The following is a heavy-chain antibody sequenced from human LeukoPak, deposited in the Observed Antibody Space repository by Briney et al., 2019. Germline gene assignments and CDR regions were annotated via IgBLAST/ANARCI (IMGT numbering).Heavy chain of an antibody. D-gene: IGHD2-15*01. CDR2: IYYSGST. CDR3: ARDVRRYCSGGSCYSDY. CDR1: GGSISSSSYY. V-gene: IGHV4-39*07. Sequence: PSETLSLTCTVSGGSISSSSYYWGWLRQPPGKGLEWIGSIYYSGSTYYNPSLKSRVTISVDTSKNQFSLKLSSVTAADTAVYYCARDVRRYCSGGSCYSDYWGQGTLVTVSS. J-gene: IGHJ4*02.